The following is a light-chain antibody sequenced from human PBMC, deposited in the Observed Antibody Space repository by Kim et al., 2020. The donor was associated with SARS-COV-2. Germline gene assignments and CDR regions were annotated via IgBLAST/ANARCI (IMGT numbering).Light chain of an antibody. CDR3: QSYDSSNQV. CDR2: EDN. V-gene: IGLV6-57*03. CDR1: SGSIASNY. J-gene: IGLJ2*01. Sequence: GKTVTISCTRSSGSIASNYVQWYQQRPGSAPTTVIYEDNQRPSGVPDRFSGSIDSSSNSASLTISGLKTEDEADYYYQSYDSSNQVFGGGTQLTVL.